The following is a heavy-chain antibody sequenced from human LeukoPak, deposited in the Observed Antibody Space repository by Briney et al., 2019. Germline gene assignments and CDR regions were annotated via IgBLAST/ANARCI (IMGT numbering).Heavy chain of an antibody. CDR1: GFTFSSYW. V-gene: IGHV3-74*01. D-gene: IGHD3-22*01. Sequence: GGSLRLSCAASGFTFSSYWMHWVRQAPGKGLVWVSRINSDGRSTSYADSVKGRFTISRDNAKNTLYLQMNSLRAEDTAVYYCARSLWHGSFHYDSSGYPHFDYWGQGTLVTVSS. CDR2: INSDGRST. CDR3: ARSLWHGSFHYDSSGYPHFDY. J-gene: IGHJ4*02.